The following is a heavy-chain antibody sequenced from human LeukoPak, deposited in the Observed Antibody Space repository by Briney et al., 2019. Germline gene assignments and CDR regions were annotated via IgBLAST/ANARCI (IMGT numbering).Heavy chain of an antibody. CDR3: ASQSIAAAGNWFDP. D-gene: IGHD6-13*01. J-gene: IGHJ5*02. V-gene: IGHV7-4-1*02. CDR1: GYTFTSYA. Sequence: GASVKVSCKASGYTFTSYAMKWVRQAPGQGLEWMGWINTNTGNPTYAQGFTGRFVFSLDTSVSTAYLQISSLKAEDTAVYYCASQSIAAAGNWFDPWGQGTLVTVSS. CDR2: INTNTGNP.